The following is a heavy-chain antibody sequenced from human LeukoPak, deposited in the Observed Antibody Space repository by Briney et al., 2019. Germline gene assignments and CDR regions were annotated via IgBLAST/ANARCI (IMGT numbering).Heavy chain of an antibody. Sequence: PGGSLRLSCAASGFTFTSYAMSWVRQAPGKGLEWVSCISGSGGYTYYPDSVKGRFTISRDNSKNTLYLQMNSLRAEDKAVYYFAKGAFERFGEPSDYWGQGTLVTVSS. D-gene: IGHD3-10*01. J-gene: IGHJ4*02. CDR3: AKGAFERFGEPSDY. CDR2: ISGSGGYT. CDR1: GFTFTSYA. V-gene: IGHV3-23*01.